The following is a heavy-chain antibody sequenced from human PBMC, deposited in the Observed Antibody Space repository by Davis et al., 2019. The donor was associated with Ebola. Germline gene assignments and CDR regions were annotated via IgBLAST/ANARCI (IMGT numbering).Heavy chain of an antibody. CDR3: VKTRSNWWNDALEI. Sequence: GGSLRLSCAASGFTFSSYAMHWVRQAPGKGLEWVAVISYDGSNKYCADSVKGRFTISRDNSKNTLYLQMNSLRPEDTAVYYCVKTRSNWWNDALEIWGRGTMVIVSS. D-gene: IGHD2-8*02. CDR1: GFTFSSYA. CDR2: ISYDGSNK. J-gene: IGHJ3*02. V-gene: IGHV3-30*04.